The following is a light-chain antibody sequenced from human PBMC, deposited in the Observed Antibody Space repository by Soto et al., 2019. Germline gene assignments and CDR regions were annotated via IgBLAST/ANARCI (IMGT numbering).Light chain of an antibody. CDR2: DVS. CDR1: NSDIGGYNY. V-gene: IGLV2-11*01. J-gene: IGLJ3*02. Sequence: QSALTQPRSVSGSPGQSVTISCTGTNSDIGGYNYVSWYQQHPGKAPKVMIYDVSRRPSGVPDRFSGSKSGNTASLTISGLQAEDEADYYCCSYAGNNNFGVFGGGTKVTVL. CDR3: CSYAGNNNFGV.